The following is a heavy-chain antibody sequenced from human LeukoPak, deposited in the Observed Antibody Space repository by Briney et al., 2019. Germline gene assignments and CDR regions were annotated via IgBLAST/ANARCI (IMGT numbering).Heavy chain of an antibody. J-gene: IGHJ3*02. CDR1: GFTFSSYS. D-gene: IGHD2-2*01. CDR2: ISGSSSDT. Sequence: GGSLRLSCAASGFTFSSYSMTWIRQAPGKGLEWVSYISGSSSDTNYADFVKGRFTISRDNSKNTLYLQMNSLRAEDTAVYYCAREGWGIGYCSSTSCYGDAFDIWGQGTMVTVSS. V-gene: IGHV3-48*01. CDR3: AREGWGIGYCSSTSCYGDAFDI.